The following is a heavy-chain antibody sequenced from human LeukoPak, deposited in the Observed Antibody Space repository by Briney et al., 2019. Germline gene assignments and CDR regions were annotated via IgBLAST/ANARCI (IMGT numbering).Heavy chain of an antibody. D-gene: IGHD2-15*01. CDR2: INPNSGGT. CDR1: GYTFTGYF. J-gene: IGHJ5*02. CDR3: ARVAPHRYCSGGSCYRGERNWFDP. V-gene: IGHV1-2*02. Sequence: GASVKVSCKASGYTFTGYFMHWVRQAPGQGLEWMGWINPNSGGTNYAQKFQGRVTMTRDTSISTAYMELSRLRSDDTAVYYCARVAPHRYCSGGSCYRGERNWFDPWGQGTLVTVSS.